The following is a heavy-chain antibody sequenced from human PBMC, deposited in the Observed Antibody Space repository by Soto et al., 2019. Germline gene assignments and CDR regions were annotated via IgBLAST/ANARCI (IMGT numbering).Heavy chain of an antibody. J-gene: IGHJ4*02. V-gene: IGHV1-69*13. Sequence: SVKVSCKASGGTVNSYAITWVRQAPGKGLEWMGVFIPIFVSAHYAPKFQGRITITADESKSTAYMEFSGIIPEDKAISYSSRDVSSDTTGFRGYDLWGQGTQVTVSS. D-gene: IGHD3-10*01. CDR1: GGTVNSYA. CDR3: SRDVSSDTTGFRGYDL. CDR2: FIPIFVSA.